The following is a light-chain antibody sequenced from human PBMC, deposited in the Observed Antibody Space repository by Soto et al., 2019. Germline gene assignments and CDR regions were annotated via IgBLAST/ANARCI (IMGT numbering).Light chain of an antibody. V-gene: IGLV1-40*01. J-gene: IGLJ7*01. CDR2: DNS. CDR1: SSNIGAGYD. Sequence: QSVLTQPPSVSGAPGQRVTISCTGSSSNIGAGYDVYWYQQLPGTAPKLLIYDNSNRPSGVPDRFSGSKSGTSASLAITGLQAEDEADYYCQSYDRSLSGWVFGGGTQLTVL. CDR3: QSYDRSLSGWV.